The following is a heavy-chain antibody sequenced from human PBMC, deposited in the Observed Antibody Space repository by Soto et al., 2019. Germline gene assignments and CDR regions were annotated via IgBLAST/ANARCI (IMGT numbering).Heavy chain of an antibody. CDR2: IYYSGST. CDR1: GGSISSYY. Sequence: SETLSLTCTVSGGSISSYYWSWIRQPPGKGLEWIGYIYYSGSTNYNPSLKSRVTISVDTSKNQFSLKLSSVTAADTAVYYCARRDYDFWSGSYDYWGQGTLVTVSS. V-gene: IGHV4-59*08. D-gene: IGHD3-3*01. CDR3: ARRDYDFWSGSYDY. J-gene: IGHJ4*02.